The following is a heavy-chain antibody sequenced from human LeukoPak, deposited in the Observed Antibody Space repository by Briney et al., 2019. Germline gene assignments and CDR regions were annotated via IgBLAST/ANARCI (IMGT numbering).Heavy chain of an antibody. CDR3: ARARMRGSGATDY. CDR1: GNSLIYLS. Sequence: ASVKVSCKVSGNSLIYLSMHWVRQAPGQGLEWMGWINPNSGGTNYAQKFQGRVTMTRDTSISTAYMELSRLRSDDTAMYYCARARMRGSGATDYWGQGTLVTVSS. V-gene: IGHV1-2*02. CDR2: INPNSGGT. J-gene: IGHJ4*02. D-gene: IGHD1-14*01.